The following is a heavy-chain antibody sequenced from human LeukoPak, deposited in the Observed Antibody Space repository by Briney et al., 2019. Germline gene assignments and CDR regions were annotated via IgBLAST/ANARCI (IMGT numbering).Heavy chain of an antibody. CDR2: INHSGST. V-gene: IGHV4-34*01. D-gene: IGHD5-18*01. CDR1: GGSFSGYY. Sequence: PSETLSLTCAVYGGSFSGYYWSWIRQPPGKGLEWIGEINHSGSTNYNPSLKSRVTIPVDTSKNQFSLKLSSVTAADTAVYYCARAGEDTAMDDWGQGTLVTVSS. J-gene: IGHJ4*02. CDR3: ARAGEDTAMDD.